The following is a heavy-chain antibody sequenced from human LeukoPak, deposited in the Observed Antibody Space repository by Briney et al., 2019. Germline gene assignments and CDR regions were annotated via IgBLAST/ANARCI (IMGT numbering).Heavy chain of an antibody. V-gene: IGHV3-48*03. CDR3: ARRNIAAAALDY. Sequence: GGSLRLSCAASGFTFSSYEMNWVRQAPGKGLEWVSYISSSGSTMYYADSVKGRFTISRDNSKNTLYLQMNSLRAEDTAVYYCARRNIAAAALDYWGQGTLVTVSS. CDR1: GFTFSSYE. CDR2: ISSSGSTM. D-gene: IGHD6-13*01. J-gene: IGHJ4*02.